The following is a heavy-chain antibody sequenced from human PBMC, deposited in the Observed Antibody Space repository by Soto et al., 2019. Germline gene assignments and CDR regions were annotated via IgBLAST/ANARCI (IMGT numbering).Heavy chain of an antibody. CDR2: TYTSGST. Sequence: PSETLSLTCTVSGGSISSYYWSWIRQPAGKGLEWIGRTYTSGSTNYNPSLKSRVTMSVDTSKNQFSLKLSSVTAADTAVYYCARDLGVSRKLSTNWFDPWGQGTLVTVSS. D-gene: IGHD2-8*01. CDR1: GGSISSYY. CDR3: ARDLGVSRKLSTNWFDP. J-gene: IGHJ5*02. V-gene: IGHV4-4*07.